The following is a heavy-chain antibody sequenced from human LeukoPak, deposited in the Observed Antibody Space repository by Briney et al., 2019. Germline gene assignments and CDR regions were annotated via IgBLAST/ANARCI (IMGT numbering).Heavy chain of an antibody. CDR1: GFTFSSYA. J-gene: IGHJ6*02. D-gene: IGHD1-26*01. CDR2: ISFDGSNK. V-gene: IGHV3-30*04. Sequence: GRSLRLSCAASGFTFSSYAMHWVHQAPGKGLEWVAVISFDGSNKYYADSVKGRFTISRDNSKNTLYLQMNSLRAEDTAVYFCAKDRWERQAYMFYGVDVWGQGTTVTVSS. CDR3: AKDRWERQAYMFYGVDV.